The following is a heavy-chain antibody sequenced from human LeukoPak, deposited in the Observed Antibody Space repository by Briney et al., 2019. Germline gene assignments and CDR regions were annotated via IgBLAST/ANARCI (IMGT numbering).Heavy chain of an antibody. D-gene: IGHD3-3*01. CDR2: TRYDGGNK. Sequence: TGGSLRLSCAASGFTFSSYGMHWVRQAPGKGLEWVAFTRYDGGNKYYADSVKGRFTISRDNSKNTLYLQMNSLRAEDTAMYYCAKDEIRFLVVYYYYMDVWGKGTTVTVSS. CDR3: AKDEIRFLVVYYYYMDV. J-gene: IGHJ6*03. CDR1: GFTFSSYG. V-gene: IGHV3-30*02.